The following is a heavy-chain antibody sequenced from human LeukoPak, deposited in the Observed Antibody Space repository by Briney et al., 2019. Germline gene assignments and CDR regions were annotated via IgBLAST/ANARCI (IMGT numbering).Heavy chain of an antibody. V-gene: IGHV3-66*01. CDR2: TYNTERT. J-gene: IGHJ4*02. CDR1: GFTVIGNY. D-gene: IGHD5-18*01. CDR3: ARAWSHGLWYFDY. Sequence: PGGSLRLSCTVSGFTVIGNYMNWVRQAPGKGLEWVSVTYNTERTNYADSVEGRFIISKDNSKNTLYLQMNSLRAEDTAVYYCARAWSHGLWYFDYWGQGTLVAVSS.